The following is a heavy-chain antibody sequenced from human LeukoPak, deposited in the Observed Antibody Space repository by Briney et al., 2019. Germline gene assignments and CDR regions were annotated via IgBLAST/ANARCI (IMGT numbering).Heavy chain of an antibody. J-gene: IGHJ6*03. CDR2: IYYSGST. V-gene: IGHV4-59*01. D-gene: IGHD3-3*01. CDR1: GGSISSYY. Sequence: SETLSLTCTVSGGSISSYYWSWIRQPPGKGLEWIGYIYYSGSTNYNPSLKSRVTISVDTSKNQFSLKLSSVTAADTAVYYCARDQGRYDFWSAYYMDVWGKGTTVTVSS. CDR3: ARDQGRYDFWSAYYMDV.